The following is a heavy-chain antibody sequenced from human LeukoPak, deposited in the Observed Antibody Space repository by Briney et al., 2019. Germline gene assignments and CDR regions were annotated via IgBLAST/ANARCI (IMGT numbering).Heavy chain of an antibody. J-gene: IGHJ4*02. Sequence: ASVKVSCEASGYTFTSYAMHWVRQAPGQRLEWMGWINAGNGNTKYSQEFQGRVTITRDTSASTAYMELSSLRSEDVAVYYCARAENDSSGSYFDYWGQGTLVTVSS. CDR1: GYTFTSYA. V-gene: IGHV1-3*03. CDR3: ARAENDSSGSYFDY. CDR2: INAGNGNT. D-gene: IGHD3-22*01.